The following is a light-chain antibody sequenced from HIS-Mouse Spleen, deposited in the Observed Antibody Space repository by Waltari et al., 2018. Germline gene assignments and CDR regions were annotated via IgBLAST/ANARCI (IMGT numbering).Light chain of an antibody. CDR1: ALPKKY. Sequence: SYELTQPPSVSMSPGQTARNTCPGDALPKKYHYWYQQKSGQAPVLVIYEDSKRPPGIPERFFGSSSGTMATWTISGAQVEDEADYYCYSTDSSGNHRVFGGGTKLTVL. CDR3: YSTDSSGNHRV. CDR2: EDS. V-gene: IGLV3-10*01. J-gene: IGLJ2*01.